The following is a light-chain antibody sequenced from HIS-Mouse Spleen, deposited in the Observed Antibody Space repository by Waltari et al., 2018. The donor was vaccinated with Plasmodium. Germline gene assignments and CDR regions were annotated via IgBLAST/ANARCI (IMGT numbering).Light chain of an antibody. CDR1: SSDVGGYTY. V-gene: IGLV2-11*01. CDR2: DVS. CDR3: CSYAGSYTYV. J-gene: IGLJ1*01. Sequence: QSALTQPRSVSGSPGQSVTISCTGTSSDVGGYTYVSCYEQHPGKAPQLMVYDVSKPPSGGPDRFSSSKSGNTASPTISGLQAEDEADYYCCSYAGSYTYVFGTGTKVTVL.